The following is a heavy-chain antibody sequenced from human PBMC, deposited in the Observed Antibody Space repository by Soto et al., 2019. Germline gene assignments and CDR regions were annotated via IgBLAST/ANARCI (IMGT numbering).Heavy chain of an antibody. CDR2: INPSGGST. CDR3: ASSSGSYYGGY. Sequence: QVQLVQSGAEVKKPGASVKVSCKASGYTFTSYYMHWVRQAPGQGLEWMGIINPSGGSTSYAQKFQGRVTLTRDTSTSTVYRELSSLRSEDTAVYYCASSSGSYYGGYWGQGTLVTVSS. CDR1: GYTFTSYY. D-gene: IGHD1-26*01. J-gene: IGHJ4*02. V-gene: IGHV1-46*03.